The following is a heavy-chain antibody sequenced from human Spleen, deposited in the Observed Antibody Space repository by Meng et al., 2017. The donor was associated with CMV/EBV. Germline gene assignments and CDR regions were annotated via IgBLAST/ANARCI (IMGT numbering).Heavy chain of an antibody. CDR2: IYYSGST. CDR1: TGSISSGNYY. Sequence: SCTVSTGSISSGNYYWSWIRQPPGKGLEWIGYIYYSGSTAYNPSLRSRVDISLDTSKNQFSLKLSSVTAADTAAYYCAREFWNYELGNWFDPWGQGTLVTVSS. V-gene: IGHV4-30-4*08. J-gene: IGHJ5*02. CDR3: AREFWNYELGNWFDP. D-gene: IGHD1-7*01.